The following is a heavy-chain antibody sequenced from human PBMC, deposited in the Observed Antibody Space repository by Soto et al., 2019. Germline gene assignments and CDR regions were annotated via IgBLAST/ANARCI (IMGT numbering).Heavy chain of an antibody. CDR3: ARDCTNGVCYGGYYYYGMDV. J-gene: IGHJ6*02. CDR2: IYYSGNT. Sequence: SGTLHLTCTVSDISVSTSDYYWSWVRQPPGKGLEWIGYIYYSGNTYYNPSLKRRVTISVDTSKNQFSLKLSSVTAADTAVYYCARDCTNGVCYGGYYYYGMDVWGQGTTVTAP. D-gene: IGHD2-8*01. CDR1: DISVSTSDYY. V-gene: IGHV4-31*02.